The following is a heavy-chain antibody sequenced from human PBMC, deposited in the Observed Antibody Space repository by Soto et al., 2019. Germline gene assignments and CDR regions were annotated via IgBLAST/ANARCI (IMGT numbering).Heavy chain of an antibody. V-gene: IGHV1-18*01. J-gene: IGHJ5*02. CDR3: ARVFPGDIVLMVYATGYNWFDP. CDR1: GYTFTSYG. D-gene: IGHD2-8*01. Sequence: ASVKVSCKASGYTFTSYGISWVRQAPGQGLEWMGWISAYNGNTNYAQKLQGRVTMTTDTSTSTAYMELRSLRSDDTAVYYCARVFPGDIVLMVYATGYNWFDPWGQGTLVTVSS. CDR2: ISAYNGNT.